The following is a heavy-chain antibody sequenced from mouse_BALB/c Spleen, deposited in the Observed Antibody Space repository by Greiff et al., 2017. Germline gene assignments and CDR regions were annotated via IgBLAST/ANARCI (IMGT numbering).Heavy chain of an antibody. V-gene: IGHV1-7*01. CDR1: GYTFTSYW. CDR2: INPSTGYT. J-gene: IGHJ1*01. CDR3: ARCYYDYDVWYFDV. Sequence: QVQLKQSGAELAKPGASVKMSCKASGYTFTSYWMHWVKQRPGQGLEWIGYINPSTGYTEYNQKFKDKATLTADKSSSTAYMQLSSLTSEDSAVYYCARCYYDYDVWYFDVWGAGTTVTVSS. D-gene: IGHD2-4*01.